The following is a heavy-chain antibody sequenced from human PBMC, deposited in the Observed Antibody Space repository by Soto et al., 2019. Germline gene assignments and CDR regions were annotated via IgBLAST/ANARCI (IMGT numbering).Heavy chain of an antibody. D-gene: IGHD2-15*01. CDR3: ARKYCSGGTCGVDP. Sequence: QVQLVQSGAEVKRPGASVKVSCKASGYSFTRYYMHWVRQAPGQGLEWMAIINPSDGGTTYAQKVQGRVTMTRDTFTSTVYMELSSLRSEDTDVYYFARKYCSGGTCGVDPWGQGTLVTVSS. CDR1: GYSFTRYY. J-gene: IGHJ5*02. V-gene: IGHV1-46*01. CDR2: INPSDGGT.